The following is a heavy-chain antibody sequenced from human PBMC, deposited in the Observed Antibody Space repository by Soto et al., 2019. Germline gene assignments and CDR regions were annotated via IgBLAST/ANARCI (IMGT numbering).Heavy chain of an antibody. CDR2: ISAHNGNT. CDR3: ARGDNYYDSSGYRSSWFDP. V-gene: IGHV1-18*01. Sequence: QVQLVQSGAGVKKPGASVKVSCKAPGYTFTSYGISWVRQAPGQGLEWLGWISAHNGNTNYSQKLQGRVTITTITSTSTAYMELRSLISDDTSVYYCARGDNYYDSSGYRSSWFDPWGQVALVTVSS. CDR1: GYTFTSYG. D-gene: IGHD3-22*01. J-gene: IGHJ5*02.